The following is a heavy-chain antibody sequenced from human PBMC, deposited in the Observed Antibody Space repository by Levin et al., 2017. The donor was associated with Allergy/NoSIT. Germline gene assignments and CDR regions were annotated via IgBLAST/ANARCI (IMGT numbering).Heavy chain of an antibody. CDR1: GFTFSSYA. CDR2: ISGSGGST. J-gene: IGHJ4*02. CDR3: AKHGYSGYDWDGGDDY. V-gene: IGHV3-23*01. D-gene: IGHD5-12*01. Sequence: SCAASGFTFSSYAMSWVRQAPGKGLEWVSAISGSGGSTYYADSVKGRFTISRDNSKNTLYLQMNSLRAEDTAVYYCAKHGYSGYDWDGGDDYWGQGTLVTVSS.